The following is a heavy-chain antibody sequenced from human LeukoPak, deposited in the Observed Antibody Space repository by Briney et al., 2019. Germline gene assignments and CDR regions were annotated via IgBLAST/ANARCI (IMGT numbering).Heavy chain of an antibody. D-gene: IGHD1-26*01. V-gene: IGHV3-23*01. CDR2: ISGSGGST. CDR1: GFTFSSYA. CDR3: ARGGGSLPGYAFDI. Sequence: PGGSLRLSCAASGFTFSSYAMSWVRQAPGKGLEWVSAISGSGGSTYYADSVKGRFTISRDNSKNTLYLQMNSLRAEDTAVYHCARGGGSLPGYAFDIWGQGTMVTVSS. J-gene: IGHJ3*02.